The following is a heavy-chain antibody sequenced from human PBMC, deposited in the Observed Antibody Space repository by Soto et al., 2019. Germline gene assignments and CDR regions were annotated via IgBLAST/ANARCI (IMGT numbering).Heavy chain of an antibody. J-gene: IGHJ4*02. V-gene: IGHV3-23*01. D-gene: IGHD6-19*01. CDR1: GFAFSSYA. Sequence: PRLFSPASGFAFSSYAIGWFRQAPGKGLEWVSAISGSGGSTYYADSVKGRFTISRDDARNMLYLHLNSLRVEDTGVYYCTTEQWVVRRFDDWGPGTLVTFSS. CDR2: ISGSGGST. CDR3: TTEQWVVRRFDD.